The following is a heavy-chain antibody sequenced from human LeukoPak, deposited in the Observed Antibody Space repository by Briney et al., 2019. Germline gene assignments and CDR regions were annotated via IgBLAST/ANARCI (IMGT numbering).Heavy chain of an antibody. V-gene: IGHV3-21*01. Sequence: GGSLRLSCAASGFTFSTSTMNWVRHAPGKGLEWVSSISSSNDYIYYADSVKGRFTISRDNAKNSLYLQMNGLRAEDTAVYYCVRIPNSAGFPNWFDPWGQGTLVTVSS. D-gene: IGHD6-19*01. J-gene: IGHJ5*02. CDR3: VRIPNSAGFPNWFDP. CDR2: ISSSNDYI. CDR1: GFTFSTST.